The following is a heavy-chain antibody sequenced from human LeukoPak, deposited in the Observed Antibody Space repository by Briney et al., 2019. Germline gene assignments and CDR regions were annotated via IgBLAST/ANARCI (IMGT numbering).Heavy chain of an antibody. V-gene: IGHV1-46*01. D-gene: IGHD2-2*01. Sequence: ASVKASCKASGYTFTSDYTHWGRQAPGQGLEWMGIINPSGGSTSYAQRFQGRVTMTRDTSTSTVYMELSSLGSEDTAVYYCAREIPYCSSTSCPFGSWGQGTLVTVSS. CDR1: GYTFTSDY. CDR2: INPSGGST. CDR3: AREIPYCSSTSCPFGS. J-gene: IGHJ5*02.